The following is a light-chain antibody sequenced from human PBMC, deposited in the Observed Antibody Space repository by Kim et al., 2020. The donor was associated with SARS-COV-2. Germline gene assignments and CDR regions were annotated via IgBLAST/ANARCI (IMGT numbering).Light chain of an antibody. Sequence: QSVLTQPPSVSGAPGQRVTISCTGSSSNIGAGYDVHWYQQLPGTAPKLLIYGNSNRPSGVPDRFSGSKSGTTAALTISGAQVEDEADYYCYSAPDNYVVFGGGTKLTVL. CDR2: GNS. CDR1: SSNIGAGYD. CDR3: YSAPDNYVV. J-gene: IGLJ2*01. V-gene: IGLV1-40*01.